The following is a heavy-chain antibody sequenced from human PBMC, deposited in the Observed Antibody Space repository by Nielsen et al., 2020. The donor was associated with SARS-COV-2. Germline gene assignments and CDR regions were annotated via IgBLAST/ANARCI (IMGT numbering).Heavy chain of an antibody. CDR3: ARLNSAYAA. D-gene: IGHD5-12*01. CDR2: ITNDERGT. CDR1: GFTFSSFH. Sequence: GESLKISCAASGFTFSSFHMHWVRQAPGKGLVWVSRITNDERGTTYADSVKGRFTIPRDNAKNTLYLQMNSLRAEDTAVYYCARLNSAYAAWGQGTLVTVSS. J-gene: IGHJ5*02. V-gene: IGHV3-74*01.